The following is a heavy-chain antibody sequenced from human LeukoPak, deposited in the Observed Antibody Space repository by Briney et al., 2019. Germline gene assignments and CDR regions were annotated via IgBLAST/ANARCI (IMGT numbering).Heavy chain of an antibody. CDR3: ARDGGYDYYFDY. CDR2: IYYSGST. J-gene: IGHJ4*02. CDR1: GGSISSSSYY. D-gene: IGHD5-12*01. Sequence: SETLSLTCTVSGGSISSSSYYWGWIRQPPGKGLEWIGSIYYSGSTYYNPSLKSRVTISVDTSKNQFSLKLSSVTAADTAVYYCARDGGYDYYFDYWGQGTLVTVSS. V-gene: IGHV4-39*02.